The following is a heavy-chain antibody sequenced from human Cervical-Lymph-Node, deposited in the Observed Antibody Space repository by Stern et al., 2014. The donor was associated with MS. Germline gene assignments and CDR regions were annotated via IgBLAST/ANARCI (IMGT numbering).Heavy chain of an antibody. J-gene: IGHJ3*01. CDR2: IYPSGGST. Sequence: QVQLVESGAEVNKPGASVKVSCKASGYTFATYYMHWVRQAPGHWLEWMGMIYPSGGSTSYAPKFQGRVTMTRDTSTSTIYMELSSLRSEDTAIYYCARDRFAFDFWGQGTMVTVSS. CDR3: ARDRFAFDF. CDR1: GYTFATYY. V-gene: IGHV1-46*01.